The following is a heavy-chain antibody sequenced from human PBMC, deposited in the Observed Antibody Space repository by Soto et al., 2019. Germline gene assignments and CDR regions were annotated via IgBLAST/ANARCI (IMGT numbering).Heavy chain of an antibody. CDR1: GGTFSSYA. CDR2: IIPIFGTA. Sequence: GASVKVSCKASGGTFSSYAISWVRQAPGQGLEWMGGIIPIFGTANYAQKFQGRVTITADESTSTAYMELSSLRSEDTAVYYCARVLGYSSGRYGGGYYGMDVWGQGTTVTVSS. J-gene: IGHJ6*02. V-gene: IGHV1-69*13. CDR3: ARVLGYSSGRYGGGYYGMDV. D-gene: IGHD6-19*01.